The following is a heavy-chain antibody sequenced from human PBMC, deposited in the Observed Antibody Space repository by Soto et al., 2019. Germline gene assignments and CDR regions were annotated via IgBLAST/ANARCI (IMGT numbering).Heavy chain of an antibody. CDR2: IYDSGNT. J-gene: IGHJ3*01. V-gene: IGHV4-59*03. D-gene: IGHD3-10*01. CDR1: GDSISSYF. CDR3: VSSRDAIYGDAFDV. Sequence: VQLQESGPGLVKPSETLSLTCSVSGDSISSYFRNWIRQPPGKGLELIGCIYDSGNTDSNPSLKSRVTMSLSTSKNQFSLHLSSVTAADTAVYYCVSSRDAIYGDAFDVWGQGKMVTVSS.